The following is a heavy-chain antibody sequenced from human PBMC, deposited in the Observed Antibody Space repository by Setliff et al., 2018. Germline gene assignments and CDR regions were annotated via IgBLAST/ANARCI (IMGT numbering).Heavy chain of an antibody. CDR2: INTNTGNP. V-gene: IGHV7-4-1*02. CDR3: ATGSLVAAGTGH. Sequence: GASVKVSCKASRYTFNSYAMNWVRQAPGQGLEWMGWINTNTGNPTYAQGFTGRFVFSLDPSVSTAYLQISSLKAEDTALYYCATGSLVAAGTGHWGQGTLVTVSS. CDR1: RYTFNSYA. D-gene: IGHD6-13*01. J-gene: IGHJ4*02.